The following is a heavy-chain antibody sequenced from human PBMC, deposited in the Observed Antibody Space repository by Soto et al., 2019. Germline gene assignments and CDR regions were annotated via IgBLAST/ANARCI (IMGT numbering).Heavy chain of an antibody. D-gene: IGHD5-12*01. V-gene: IGHV3-33*01. CDR3: ARNPSGVDIASTKD. Sequence: QVQLVESGGGVGQPGRSLRLSCVASGLTFSTQGMHWVRQAPGKGLEWVGVIYNDGSTTYYADSVKGRFTSSRDNSKNTLYLQMNSLRAEDTAVYYCARNPSGVDIASTKDWGQGTLVTVSS. CDR1: GLTFSTQG. J-gene: IGHJ4*02. CDR2: IYNDGSTT.